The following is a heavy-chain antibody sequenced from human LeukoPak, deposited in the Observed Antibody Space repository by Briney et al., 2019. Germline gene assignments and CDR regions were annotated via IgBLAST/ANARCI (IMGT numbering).Heavy chain of an antibody. V-gene: IGHV3-30*04. Sequence: PGGSLRLSCAASGFTFSSYAMHWVRQAPGKGLEWVAVISYDGSNKYYADSVKGRFTISRDNSKNTLYLQMNSLRAEDTAVYYCARNPLRPDYDYVWGSYRQEYYFDYWGQGTLVTVSS. CDR3: ARNPLRPDYDYVWGSYRQEYYFDY. CDR1: GFTFSSYA. J-gene: IGHJ4*02. D-gene: IGHD3-16*02. CDR2: ISYDGSNK.